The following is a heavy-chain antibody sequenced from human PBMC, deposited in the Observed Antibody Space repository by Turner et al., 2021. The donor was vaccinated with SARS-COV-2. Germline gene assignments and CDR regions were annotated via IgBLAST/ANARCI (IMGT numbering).Heavy chain of an antibody. D-gene: IGHD4-17*01. V-gene: IGHV3-30*04. CDR2: ISYDGSNK. J-gene: IGHJ5*02. CDR3: ARNGDTNWFDP. CDR1: GFTFSNYA. Sequence: QVQLVESGGDVVQPGRSLRLSCAASGFTFSNYALHWVRQAPGKGLEWVAVISYDGSNKFYADSVKGRFTISRDNSKNTLNLQMNSLRAEDTAVYYCARNGDTNWFDPWGQGTLVTVSS.